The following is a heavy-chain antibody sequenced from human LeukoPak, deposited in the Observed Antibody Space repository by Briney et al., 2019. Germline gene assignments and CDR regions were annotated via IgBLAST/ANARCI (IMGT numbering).Heavy chain of an antibody. CDR3: ARWAAVRFLEWPPGWFDP. CDR2: IYYSGST. V-gene: IGHV4-31*03. D-gene: IGHD3-3*01. CDR1: GGSISSGGYY. J-gene: IGHJ5*02. Sequence: SETLSLTCTVSGGSISSGGYYWSWIRQHPGKGLEWIGYIYYSGSTYYNPSLKSRVSISVDTSKNQFSLKLSSVTAADTAVYYCARWAAVRFLEWPPGWFDPWGQGTLVTVSS.